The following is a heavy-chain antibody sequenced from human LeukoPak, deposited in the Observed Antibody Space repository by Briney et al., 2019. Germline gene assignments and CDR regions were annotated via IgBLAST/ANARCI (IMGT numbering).Heavy chain of an antibody. V-gene: IGHV4-59*01. CDR1: GGSISSYY. J-gene: IGHJ4*02. Sequence: PSETLSLTCTVSGGSISSYYGSWIRQPPGKGLGWIGYIYYSGSTNYNPSLKSRVTVSVDTSKNQFSLKLSSVTAADTAVYYCARVQAYGGKGYFDYWGQGTLVTVSS. D-gene: IGHD4-23*01. CDR3: ARVQAYGGKGYFDY. CDR2: IYYSGST.